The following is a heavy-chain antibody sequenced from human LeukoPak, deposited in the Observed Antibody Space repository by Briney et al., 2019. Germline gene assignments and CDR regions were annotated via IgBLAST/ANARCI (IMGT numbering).Heavy chain of an antibody. J-gene: IGHJ4*02. CDR2: INTGGNDI. Sequence: GGSLRLSCAASGFTFSAYWMHWVRQAPGKGLVWVSRINTGGNDITYSYSVKGRFTISRDNAKNTLYLQMNSLTVEDTAVYFCTRSLVVGGTRPNDYWGQGTPVTVAS. CDR3: TRSLVVGGTRPNDY. CDR1: GFTFSAYW. D-gene: IGHD2-15*01. V-gene: IGHV3-74*03.